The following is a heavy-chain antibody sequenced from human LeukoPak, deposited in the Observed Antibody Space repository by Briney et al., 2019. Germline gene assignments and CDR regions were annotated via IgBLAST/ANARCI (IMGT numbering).Heavy chain of an antibody. J-gene: IGHJ3*02. CDR2: ISSSSSYI. Sequence: GGSLRLSCAASGFTFSSYSMNWVRQAPGKGLEWVSSISSSSSYIYYADSVKGRFTTSRDNAKSSLYLQMNSLRAEDTAVYYCARDFWYCSSTSCYGGAFDIWGQGTMVTVSS. CDR1: GFTFSSYS. CDR3: ARDFWYCSSTSCYGGAFDI. D-gene: IGHD2-2*01. V-gene: IGHV3-21*01.